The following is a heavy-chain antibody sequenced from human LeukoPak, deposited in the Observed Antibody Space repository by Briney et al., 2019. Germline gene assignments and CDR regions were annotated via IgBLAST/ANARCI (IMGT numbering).Heavy chain of an antibody. Sequence: GGSLRLSCAASGFTFSSYAMHWVRQAPGKGLEWVAVISYDGSNKYYADSVKGRFTISRDNSKNTLYLQMNSLRAEDTAVYYCARDGGPRHAFDIWGQGTMVTVSS. CDR1: GFTFSSYA. J-gene: IGHJ3*02. V-gene: IGHV3-30-3*01. CDR3: ARDGGPRHAFDI. CDR2: ISYDGSNK. D-gene: IGHD3-16*01.